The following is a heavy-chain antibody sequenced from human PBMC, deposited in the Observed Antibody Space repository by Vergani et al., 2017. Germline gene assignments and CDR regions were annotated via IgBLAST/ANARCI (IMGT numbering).Heavy chain of an antibody. CDR3: ARDSYWRSSGGLWDY. CDR2: ISYDGSNK. CDR1: GFTFSSYA. Sequence: VELEEFGGGLAQPGMSLRLSCAASGFTFSSYAMHWVRQAPGKGLEWVAVISYDGSNKYYADSVKGRFTISRDNSKNTLYLQMNSLRAEDTAVYYCARDSYWRSSGGLWDYWGQGTLVTVSS. D-gene: IGHD6-6*01. J-gene: IGHJ4*02. V-gene: IGHV3-30-3*01.